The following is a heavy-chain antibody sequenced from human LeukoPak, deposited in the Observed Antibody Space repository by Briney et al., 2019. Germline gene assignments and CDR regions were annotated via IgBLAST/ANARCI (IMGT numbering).Heavy chain of an antibody. J-gene: IGHJ4*02. CDR3: ARDPSSSFPFDY. CDR2: INPNSGGT. CDR1: GYTFTGYY. V-gene: IGHV1-2*02. D-gene: IGHD6-6*01. Sequence: ASVKVSCKASGYTFTGYYMHWVRQAPGQGLEWMGWINPNSGGTNYAQKFQGRVTMTRDTSISTAYMELSRLRSDDTAVYYCARDPSSSFPFDYWGQGTLVTVSS.